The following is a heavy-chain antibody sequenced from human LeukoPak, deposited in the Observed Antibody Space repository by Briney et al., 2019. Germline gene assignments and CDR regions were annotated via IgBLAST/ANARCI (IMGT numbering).Heavy chain of an antibody. J-gene: IGHJ3*02. CDR1: RFTFSSYG. CDR3: ARELYDSSGYPSDAFDI. D-gene: IGHD3-22*01. V-gene: IGHV3-53*01. Sequence: GGSLRLSCAASRFTFSSYGMSWVRQAPGKGLEWVSVIYSGGSTYYADSVKGRFTISRDNSKNTLYLQMNSLRAEDTAVYYCARELYDSSGYPSDAFDIWGQGTMVTISS. CDR2: IYSGGST.